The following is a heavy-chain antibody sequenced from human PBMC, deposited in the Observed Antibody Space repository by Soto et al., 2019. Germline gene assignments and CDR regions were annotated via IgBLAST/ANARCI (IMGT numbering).Heavy chain of an antibody. CDR3: ARRGSGSYYDC. V-gene: IGHV3-23*01. Sequence: EVQLLESGGGLVQPGGSLRLSCAASGFTFSSYAMRWVRQAPGKGLEWVSAISGSGDRTYYADYVKGRFTIYRDNSKNALYLRMNSRRAEDTAIYYGARRGSGSYYDCWGQGTLVTVSS. CDR1: GFTFSSYA. D-gene: IGHD1-26*01. J-gene: IGHJ4*02. CDR2: ISGSGDRT.